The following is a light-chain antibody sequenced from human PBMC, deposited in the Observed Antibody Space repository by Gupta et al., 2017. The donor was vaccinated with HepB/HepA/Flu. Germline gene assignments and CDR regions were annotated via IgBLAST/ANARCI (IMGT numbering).Light chain of an antibody. J-gene: IGKJ1*01. V-gene: IGKV3-20*01. CDR3: QQYGSAPRT. CDR2: GAS. CDR1: QSVSNNY. Sequence: EIVLTQSPGTLSLSPGERATLSCRASQSVSNNYLAWYQQKSGQAPRLLIHGASTRATGIPDRFSGSGSGTDFTLTISRLEPEDFALFYCQQYGSAPRTFGQGTKVEIK.